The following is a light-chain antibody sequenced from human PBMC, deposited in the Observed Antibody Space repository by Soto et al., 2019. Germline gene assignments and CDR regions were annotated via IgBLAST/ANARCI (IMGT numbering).Light chain of an antibody. CDR2: RAS. CDR1: QSVSSN. Sequence: EVVLTQSPGTLSLSPGERATLSCRASQSVSSNLAWYQQKPGQAPKLLIFRASTRVPGIPARFTGGGSGAEFTLTINSLQSEDFAVYYCQQYERWPPLTFGGGTKVDI. CDR3: QQYERWPPLT. V-gene: IGKV3-15*01. J-gene: IGKJ4*01.